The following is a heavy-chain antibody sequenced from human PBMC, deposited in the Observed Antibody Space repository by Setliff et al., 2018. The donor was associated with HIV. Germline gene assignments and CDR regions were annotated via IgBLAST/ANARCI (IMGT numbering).Heavy chain of an antibody. V-gene: IGHV4-59*01. CDR2: VYYGGIT. CDR1: GVATDSNY. CDR3: ARGIRTAAAPTFDH. J-gene: IGHJ4*02. Sequence: TLSLTCAVSGVATDSNYWTWIRQSPGKGLEWIGYVYYGGITNYSPSLKSRVSISIDTSKNQFYLNLGSVTAADTAVYFCARGIRTAAAPTFDHWGQGALVTVS. D-gene: IGHD6-13*01.